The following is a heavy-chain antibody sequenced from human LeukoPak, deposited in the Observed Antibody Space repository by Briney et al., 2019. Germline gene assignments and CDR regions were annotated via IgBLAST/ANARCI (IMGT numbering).Heavy chain of an antibody. J-gene: IGHJ3*02. V-gene: IGHV3-48*04. CDR2: ISSSGGTI. CDR1: GFTFSSYS. CDR3: AGYSSGWFGAFHI. D-gene: IGHD6-19*01. Sequence: GGSLRLSCAASGFTFSSYSMNWVRQAPGKGLEWISYISSSGGTIYYADSVKGRFTISRDNAKNSLYLQMNSLRAEDTAVYYCAGYSSGWFGAFHIWGQGTMVTVSS.